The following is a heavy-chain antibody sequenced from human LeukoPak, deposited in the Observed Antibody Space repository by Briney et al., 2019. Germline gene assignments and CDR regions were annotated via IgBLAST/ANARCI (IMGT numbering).Heavy chain of an antibody. J-gene: IGHJ4*02. Sequence: SGPTLVNPTQTLTLTCTFSGFSLSASGVGVGWIRQPPVKALEWLALIYWDDDKRYSPSLKSRLTITKDNSKNQVVLTMTNMDPVDTATYYCAHSGLVDYNALHYFDYWGQGTLVTVSS. CDR2: IYWDDDK. V-gene: IGHV2-5*02. CDR1: GFSLSASGVG. D-gene: IGHD4-11*01. CDR3: AHSGLVDYNALHYFDY.